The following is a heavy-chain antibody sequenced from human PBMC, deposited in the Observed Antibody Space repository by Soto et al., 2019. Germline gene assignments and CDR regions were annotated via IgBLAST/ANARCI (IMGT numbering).Heavy chain of an antibody. V-gene: IGHV1-69*02. CDR1: GGTFSSYT. CDR3: ARTPYSSSWYYWFDP. Sequence: ASVKVSCKASGGTFSSYTISWVRQAPGQGLEWMGRIIPILGIANYAQKFQGRVTITADKSTSTAYMELRSLRSDDTAVYYCARTPYSSSWYYWFDPWGQGTLVTVSS. CDR2: IIPILGIA. J-gene: IGHJ5*02. D-gene: IGHD6-13*01.